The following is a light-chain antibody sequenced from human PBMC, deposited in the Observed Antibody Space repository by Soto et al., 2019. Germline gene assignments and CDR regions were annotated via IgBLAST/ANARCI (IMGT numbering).Light chain of an antibody. CDR1: SSDVGGYNY. CDR3: SSYTSSSTPPYV. Sequence: QSALTQPASVSGSPGQSITISCTGTSSDVGGYNYVSWYQQHPGKAPKLMIYDVSNRPSGVSNRFSGSKSGNTASLTISGLQAEDESDYYCSSYTSSSTPPYVSGTGTMVTVL. J-gene: IGLJ1*01. CDR2: DVS. V-gene: IGLV2-14*01.